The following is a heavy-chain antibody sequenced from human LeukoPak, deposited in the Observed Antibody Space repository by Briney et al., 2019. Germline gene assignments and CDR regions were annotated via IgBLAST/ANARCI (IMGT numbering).Heavy chain of an antibody. CDR2: INPSGGST. V-gene: IGHV1-46*01. Sequence: ASVKVSCKESGYTFTSYYMHWVRQAPGQGLEWMGIINPSGGSTSYAQKFQGRVTMTRDTSTSTVYMELSSLRSEDTAVYYCARSQGMTMVRGVILYWGQGTLVTVSS. J-gene: IGHJ4*02. CDR3: ARSQGMTMVRGVILY. CDR1: GYTFTSYY. D-gene: IGHD3-10*01.